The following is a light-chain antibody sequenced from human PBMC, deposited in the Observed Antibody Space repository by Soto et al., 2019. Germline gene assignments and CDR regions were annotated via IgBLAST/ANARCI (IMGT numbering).Light chain of an antibody. CDR1: HGVSSN. CDR2: GAS. Sequence: EVVMTQSPATLSVSPGDTATLSFRASHGVSSNLAWYQQKSGQAPRLLIYGASTRATGVPARFSGSGSGTEFTLTISRLQSEDFAVYYCQQYYNWRPRFGQGTKVDI. V-gene: IGKV3-15*01. J-gene: IGKJ1*01. CDR3: QQYYNWRPR.